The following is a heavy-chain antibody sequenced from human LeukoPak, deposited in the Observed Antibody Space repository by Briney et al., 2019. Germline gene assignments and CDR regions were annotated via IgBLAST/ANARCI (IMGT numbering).Heavy chain of an antibody. CDR2: IYPGDSDT. D-gene: IGHD2-2*01. CDR3: ASPPTRECSSISCPLSY. CDR1: GYSFTYYW. Sequence: GESLKISCKGSGYSFTYYWIAWVRQMPGKGLEWMGIIYPGDSDTRHSPSFQGQVTISVDKSVSAAYLQWSSLKASDTAMYYCASPPTRECSSISCPLSYWGQGTLVTVSS. V-gene: IGHV5-51*01. J-gene: IGHJ4*02.